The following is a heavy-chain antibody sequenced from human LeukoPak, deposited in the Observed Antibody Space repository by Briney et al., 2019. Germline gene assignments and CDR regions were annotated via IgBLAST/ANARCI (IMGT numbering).Heavy chain of an antibody. D-gene: IGHD6-13*01. J-gene: IGHJ4*02. V-gene: IGHV3-53*01. CDR1: GFTVSSNH. CDR2: IYSGGST. CDR3: ASHSSSWYGFDY. Sequence: AGGSLRLSCAASGFTVSSNHMSWVRQAPGKGLEWVSVIYSGGSTYYADSVKGRFTISRDNSKNTLYLQMNSLRAEDTAVYYCASHSSSWYGFDYWGQGTLVTASS.